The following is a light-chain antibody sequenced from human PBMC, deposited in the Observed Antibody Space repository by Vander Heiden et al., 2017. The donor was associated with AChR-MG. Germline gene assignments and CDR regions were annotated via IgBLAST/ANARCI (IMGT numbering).Light chain of an antibody. Sequence: QSALTQPASVSGSPGQSIPISCTGTSSDVGGYKYVSWYQQHPGKAPKLMIYDVSNRPSGISNRFSGSKSGNTASLTISGLQAEDEADYYCSSYTITSTYVFGTGTKVTVL. CDR1: SSDVGGYKY. V-gene: IGLV2-14*03. CDR3: SSYTITSTYV. CDR2: DVS. J-gene: IGLJ1*01.